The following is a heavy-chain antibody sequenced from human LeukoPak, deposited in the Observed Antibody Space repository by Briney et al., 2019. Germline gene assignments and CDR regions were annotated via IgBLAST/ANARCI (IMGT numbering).Heavy chain of an antibody. J-gene: IGHJ4*02. CDR3: ARGSEKYYYDSSGYYGY. CDR1: GGTFSSYA. Sequence: GASVKVSCKASGGTFSSYAISWVRQAPGQGLEWMGGIIPIFGTANYAQKFRGRATITTDESTSTAYMELSSLRSEDTAVYYCARGSEKYYYDSSGYYGYWGQGTLVTVSS. CDR2: IIPIFGTA. D-gene: IGHD3-22*01. V-gene: IGHV1-69*05.